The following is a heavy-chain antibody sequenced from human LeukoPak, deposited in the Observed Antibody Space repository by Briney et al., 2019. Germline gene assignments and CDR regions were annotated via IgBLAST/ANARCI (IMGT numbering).Heavy chain of an antibody. CDR2: IYYSRST. Sequence: SETLSLTCTVSGDSISRYYWSWIRQPPGKGLEWRGYIYYSRSTSYNPSLKSRLTISVDTSKNQACLKLSSVTAADTAVYYCARRVYRSSWSFYFDFWGQGTLVTVSS. D-gene: IGHD6-13*01. V-gene: IGHV4-59*01. CDR3: ARRVYRSSWSFYFDF. J-gene: IGHJ4*02. CDR1: GDSISRYY.